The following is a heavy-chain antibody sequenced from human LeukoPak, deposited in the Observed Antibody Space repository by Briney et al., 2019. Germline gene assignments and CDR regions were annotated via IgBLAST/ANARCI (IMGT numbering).Heavy chain of an antibody. CDR1: GFTFSSYA. D-gene: IGHD6-25*01. CDR2: ISYDGSNK. CDR3: AAARDLGDAFDI. J-gene: IGHJ3*02. Sequence: PGRSLRLSCAASGFTFSSYAMHWVRQAPGKGLEWVAVISYDGSNKYYADSVKGRFTTSRDNSKNTLYLQMNSLRAEDTAVYYCAAARDLGDAFDIWGQGTMVTVSS. V-gene: IGHV3-30-3*01.